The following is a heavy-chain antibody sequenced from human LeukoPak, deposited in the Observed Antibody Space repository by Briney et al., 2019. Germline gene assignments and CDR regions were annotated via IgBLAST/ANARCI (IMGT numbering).Heavy chain of an antibody. V-gene: IGHV4-59*01. J-gene: IGHJ4*02. CDR3: ARAGYSYGTGYYFDY. CDR2: IYYTGAT. CDR1: DGSISNYY. Sequence: SETLSLTCTVSDGSISNYYWSWIRLPPGKGQEWIGYIYYTGATNYSPSLKSRVTISLDTSKNQFSLRLSSVTAADAAVYYCARAGYSYGTGYYFDYWGQGALVTVSS. D-gene: IGHD5-18*01.